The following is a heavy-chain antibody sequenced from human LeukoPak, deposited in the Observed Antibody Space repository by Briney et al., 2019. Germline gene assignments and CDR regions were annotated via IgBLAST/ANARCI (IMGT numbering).Heavy chain of an antibody. CDR1: GFTFSSYW. CDR2: INQGGSEK. Sequence: PGGSLRLSCAASGFTFSSYWMSWVRQAPEKGLEWVANINQGGSEKYYVDSVRGRFTISRDNAKNSLYLQMNSLRADDTAVYYCAKGGKETIKQLPPYYFDYWGQGTLVTVSS. CDR3: AKGGKETIKQLPPYYFDY. D-gene: IGHD5-24*01. J-gene: IGHJ4*02. V-gene: IGHV3-7*01.